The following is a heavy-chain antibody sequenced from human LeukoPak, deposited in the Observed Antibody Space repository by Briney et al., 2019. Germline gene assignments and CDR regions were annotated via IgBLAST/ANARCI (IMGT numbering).Heavy chain of an antibody. V-gene: IGHV3-23*01. CDR2: ISGSGGST. Sequence: GGSLRLSCAASGFTFSSYGMSWVRQAPGKGLEWVSAISGSGGSTYYADSVKGRFTISRDNSKNTLYLQMNSLRAEDTAVYYCATITWRIAVAGTPSEYWGQGTLVTVSS. CDR3: ATITWRIAVAGTPSEY. J-gene: IGHJ4*02. CDR1: GFTFSSYG. D-gene: IGHD6-19*01.